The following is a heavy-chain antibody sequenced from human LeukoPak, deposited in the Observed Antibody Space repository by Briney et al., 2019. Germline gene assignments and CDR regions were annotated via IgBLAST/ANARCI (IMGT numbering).Heavy chain of an antibody. CDR3: ARRSDYGDYRSNDAFDI. D-gene: IGHD4-17*01. CDR2: IYYSGST. V-gene: IGHV4-59*08. J-gene: IGHJ3*02. CDR1: GGSFSGYY. Sequence: DPSETLSLTCAVYGGSFSGYYWSWIRQPPGKGLEWIGYIYYSGSTNYNPSLKSRVTISVDTSKNQFSLKLSSVTAADTAVYYCARRSDYGDYRSNDAFDIWGQGTMVTVSS.